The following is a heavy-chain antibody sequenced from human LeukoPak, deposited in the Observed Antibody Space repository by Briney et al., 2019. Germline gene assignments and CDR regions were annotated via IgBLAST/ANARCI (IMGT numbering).Heavy chain of an antibody. J-gene: IGHJ4*02. D-gene: IGHD3-10*01. V-gene: IGHV3-30*02. CDR2: IRYDGSNK. Sequence: GGSLRLSCAASGFTFSSYGMHWVRQAPGKGLEWVAFIRYDGSNKYYADSVKGRFTISRDNSKNTLYLQMNSLRAEDTAVYYCAKVRITMPGYFDYWGQGTLVTVSS. CDR3: AKVRITMPGYFDY. CDR1: GFTFSSYG.